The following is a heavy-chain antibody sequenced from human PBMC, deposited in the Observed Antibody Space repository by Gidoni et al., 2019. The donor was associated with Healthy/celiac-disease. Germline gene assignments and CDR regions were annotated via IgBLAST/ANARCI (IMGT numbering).Heavy chain of an antibody. CDR2: ISWNSGSI. D-gene: IGHD6-13*01. V-gene: IGHV3-9*01. CDR3: AKDIGYSSSWYSNYYYYGMDV. J-gene: IGHJ6*02. CDR1: GFTFDDYA. Sequence: EVQLVESGGGLVQPGRSLRLSCAASGFTFDDYAIHWVRQAPGKGLEWVSGISWNSGSIGYADSVKGRFTISRDNAKNSLYLQMNSLRAEDTALYYCAKDIGYSSSWYSNYYYYGMDVWGQGTTVTVSS.